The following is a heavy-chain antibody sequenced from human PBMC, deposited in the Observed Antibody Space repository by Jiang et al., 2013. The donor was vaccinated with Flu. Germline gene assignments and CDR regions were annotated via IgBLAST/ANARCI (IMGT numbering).Heavy chain of an antibody. CDR1: GYTFTSFG. J-gene: IGHJ6*02. Sequence: GAEVKKPGASVKVSCKASGYTFTSFGISWVRQAPGQGLEWMGWISAYNGNTNYAQKFQGRGTMTTDTSTSTAYMELRSLRSDDTAVYYCAREYREAYYYYYYGMDVWGQGTTVTVSS. CDR3: AREYREAYYYYYYGMDV. V-gene: IGHV1-18*01. D-gene: IGHD1-26*01. CDR2: ISAYNGNT.